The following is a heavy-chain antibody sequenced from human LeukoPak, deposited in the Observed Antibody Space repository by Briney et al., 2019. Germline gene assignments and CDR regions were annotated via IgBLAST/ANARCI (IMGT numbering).Heavy chain of an antibody. CDR1: GFTFSSHW. J-gene: IGHJ3*02. Sequence: GGSLRLSCAASGFTFSSHWMNWVRQAPGKGLEWVANVNQGGSEKNYVDSVKGRFTISRDNAKNSLYLQMNSLGVEDTAVYYCARSGFGELWFDALDIWGQGTMVTVSS. CDR2: VNQGGSEK. V-gene: IGHV3-7*01. CDR3: ARSGFGELWFDALDI. D-gene: IGHD3-10*01.